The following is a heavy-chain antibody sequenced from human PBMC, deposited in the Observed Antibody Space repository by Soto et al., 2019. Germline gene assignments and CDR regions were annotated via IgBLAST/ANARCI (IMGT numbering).Heavy chain of an antibody. Sequence: ASVKVSCKASGYAFTSYGINWVRRAPGQGLEWVGWMSTYNENKVYAQKLQGRVAMTMDTATSTAYLDLGPLRSDDTAVYYCAKDAREAAPSDVWGQGTMVTVSS. CDR3: AKDAREAAPSDV. J-gene: IGHJ3*01. V-gene: IGHV1-18*01. CDR1: GYAFTSYG. CDR2: MSTYNENK. D-gene: IGHD2-15*01.